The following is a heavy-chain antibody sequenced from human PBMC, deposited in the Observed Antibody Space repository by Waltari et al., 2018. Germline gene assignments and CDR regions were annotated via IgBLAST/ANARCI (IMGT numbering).Heavy chain of an antibody. Sequence: QLQLQESGPGLVKPSETLSLTCTVSGGSISSSSYYCGWIRQPPGKGLEWIGSINYSGSTYYNPSLKSRVTISVDTSKNQFSLKLSSVTAADTAVYYCARRYSYEYWYFDLWGRGTLVTVSS. CDR3: ARRYSYEYWYFDL. CDR2: INYSGST. V-gene: IGHV4-39*01. CDR1: GGSISSSSYY. J-gene: IGHJ2*01. D-gene: IGHD5-18*01.